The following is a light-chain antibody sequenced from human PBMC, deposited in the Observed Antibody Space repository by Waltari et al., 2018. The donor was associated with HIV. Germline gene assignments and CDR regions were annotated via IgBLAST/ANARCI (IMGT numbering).Light chain of an antibody. CDR3: SSYTTTSTLVV. V-gene: IGLV2-14*01. CDR1: SSDVGGYNY. CDR2: EVS. Sequence: QSALIQPPSVSGSPGQSVTISCTGTSSDVGGYNYVSWYQQHPGKAPKLMIYEVSNRPSGVSNRFSGSKSGNTASLTISGLQAEDEADYYCSSYTTTSTLVVFGTGTKVTVL. J-gene: IGLJ1*01.